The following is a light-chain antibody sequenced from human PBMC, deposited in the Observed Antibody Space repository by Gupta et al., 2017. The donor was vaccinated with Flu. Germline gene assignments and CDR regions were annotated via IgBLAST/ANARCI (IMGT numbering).Light chain of an antibody. J-gene: IGLJ1*01. CDR3: CSDTSINTRV. CDR2: EVS. V-gene: IGLV2-14*03. CDR1: SSDIGGYNY. Sequence: QSALTQSASVSGSPGQSLTISCTGTSSDIGGYNYVSWFQQHPGKAPKLIIYEVSNRPSGVSNRFSGSKSGNTASLTISGLQAEDEADYYCCSDTSINTRVFGTGTKVTVL.